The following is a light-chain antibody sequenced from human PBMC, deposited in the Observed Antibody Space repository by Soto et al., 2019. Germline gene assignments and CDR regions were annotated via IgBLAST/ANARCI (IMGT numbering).Light chain of an antibody. CDR2: GNS. Sequence: QSVLTQPPSVSGAPGQGVTISCTGSSSNIGAGYDVHWYQQLPGTAPKLLIYGNSNRPSGVPDRFSGSKSGTSASLAISGLQSEDEAVYYCEAWDDSLNGVVFGGGTKLTVL. J-gene: IGLJ2*01. V-gene: IGLV1-40*01. CDR1: SSNIGAGYD. CDR3: EAWDDSLNGVV.